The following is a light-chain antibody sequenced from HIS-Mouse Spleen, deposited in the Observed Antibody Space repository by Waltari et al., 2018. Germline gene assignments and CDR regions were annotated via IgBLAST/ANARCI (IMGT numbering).Light chain of an antibody. J-gene: IGLJ2*01. CDR3: YSAADNNLV. CDR2: KDS. CDR1: VLATKY. V-gene: IGLV3-27*01. Sequence: SYELTQPSSVSVSPGQTARITCSGDVLATKYARWFQQKPGQAPVLVIYKDSERPSGIPERVSGSSSGTTVTLTISGAQVEDEADYYCYSAADNNLVFGGGTKLTVL.